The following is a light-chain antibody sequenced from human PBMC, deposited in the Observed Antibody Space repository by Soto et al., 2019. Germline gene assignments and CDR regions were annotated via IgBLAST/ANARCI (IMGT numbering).Light chain of an antibody. V-gene: IGLV2-14*01. J-gene: IGLJ3*02. CDR1: SSDVGAYNH. CDR3: SSYTTRSTLV. Sequence: QSVLTQPASVSGSPGQSITMSCTGTSSDVGAYNHVSRYQQHPGKAPKLMISEVSNRPSGVSNRFSGSKSGNTASLTISGLQAEDEADYYCSSYTTRSTLVFGGGTKLTVL. CDR2: EVS.